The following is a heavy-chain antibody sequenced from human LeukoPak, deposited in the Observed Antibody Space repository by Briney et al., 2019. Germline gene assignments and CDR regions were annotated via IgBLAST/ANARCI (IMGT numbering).Heavy chain of an antibody. J-gene: IGHJ6*02. CDR1: GFTFSSYA. D-gene: IGHD6-19*01. V-gene: IGHV3-23*01. Sequence: GGSLRLSCAASGFTFSSYAMSWVRQAPGKGLEWVSAISGSGGSTYYADSVKGRFTISRDNSKNTLYLQMNSLRAEDTAVYYCAKGEYSSGWLNYYYYYGMDVWGQGTTVTVSS. CDR3: AKGEYSSGWLNYYYYYGMDV. CDR2: ISGSGGST.